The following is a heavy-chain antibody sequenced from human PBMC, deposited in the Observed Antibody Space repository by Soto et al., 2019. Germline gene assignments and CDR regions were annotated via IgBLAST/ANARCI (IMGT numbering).Heavy chain of an antibody. CDR1: GYTFSTSW. V-gene: IGHV5-51*01. J-gene: IGHJ4*02. CDR3: ATAHKVGVTTPFDY. CDR2: IYSGDSNT. Sequence: PGETLNLSCRGSGYTFSTSWICCFPEVPGKGLEWMGIIYSGDSNTIYSPSFQGQVTISADKSSSTAYLQWSSLKASDTAMYYCATAHKVGVTTPFDYWGQGTLVTVSS. D-gene: IGHD1-26*01.